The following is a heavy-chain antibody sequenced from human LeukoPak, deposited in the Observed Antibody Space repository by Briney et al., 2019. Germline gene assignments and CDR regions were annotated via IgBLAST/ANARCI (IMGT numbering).Heavy chain of an antibody. D-gene: IGHD3-3*01. V-gene: IGHV1-2*02. J-gene: IGHJ3*02. CDR3: ARVITIFGVVVYAFDI. Sequence: ASVKFSCKASGYTFTGYYMHCVRQAPGQGLEWMGWINPNSGGTNYAQKFQGRVTMTRDTSISTAYMELSRLRSDDTAVYYCARVITIFGVVVYAFDIWGQGTMVTVSS. CDR1: GYTFTGYY. CDR2: INPNSGGT.